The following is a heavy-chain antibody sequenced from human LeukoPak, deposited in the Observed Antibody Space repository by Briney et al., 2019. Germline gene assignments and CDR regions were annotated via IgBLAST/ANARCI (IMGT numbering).Heavy chain of an antibody. J-gene: IGHJ4*02. CDR1: GGSISSSSYY. CDR2: IYYSGST. Sequence: SETLSLTCTVYGGSISSSSYYWGWIRQPPGKGLEWIGSIYYSGSTYYNPSLKSRVTISVDTSKNQFSLKLSSVTAADTAVYYCARDGGYGDFDYWGQGTLVTVSS. D-gene: IGHD5-12*01. V-gene: IGHV4-39*07. CDR3: ARDGGYGDFDY.